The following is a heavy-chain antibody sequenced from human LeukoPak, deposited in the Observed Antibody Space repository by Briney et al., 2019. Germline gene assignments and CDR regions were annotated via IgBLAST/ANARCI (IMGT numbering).Heavy chain of an antibody. D-gene: IGHD1-26*01. J-gene: IGHJ4*02. V-gene: IGHV4-4*09. Sequence: PSETLSLTCTVSGPSISNYYWSWIRQTPEKGLEWMGHIHSSGGSSYYPSLKSRLTLSIDTSRNQLSLKLPSVTAADTAVYFCARLGSYHDFWGQGALVTVSS. CDR1: GPSISNYY. CDR2: IHSSGGS. CDR3: ARLGSYHDF.